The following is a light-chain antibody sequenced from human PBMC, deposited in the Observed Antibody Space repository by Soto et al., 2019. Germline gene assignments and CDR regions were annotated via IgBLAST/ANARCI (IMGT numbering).Light chain of an antibody. J-gene: IGKJ4*01. CDR1: QSVLYSTDNNNY. Sequence: DIVMTQSPDSLAVSLGERATINCKSSQSVLYSTDNNNYLAWYQQKPGQPPKLLIYWASTRDSGVPDRFSGSGSGTDFTLTISGLQAEDVAVYYCQQYFSAPLTFGGGTKVEIK. CDR2: WAS. V-gene: IGKV4-1*01. CDR3: QQYFSAPLT.